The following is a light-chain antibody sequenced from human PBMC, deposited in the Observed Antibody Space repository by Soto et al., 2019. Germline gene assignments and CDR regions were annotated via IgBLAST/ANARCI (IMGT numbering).Light chain of an antibody. V-gene: IGLV2-23*01. CDR3: CSYAGSSTLNV. CDR2: EGS. CDR1: SSDVGSYNL. J-gene: IGLJ1*01. Sequence: QSALTQPASVSGSPGQSITISCTGTSSDVGSYNLVSWYQQHPGKAPKLMIYEGSKRPSGVSNRFSGSKSGNTASLIISGLQAEDEADYYCCSYAGSSTLNVFGTGTTVTVL.